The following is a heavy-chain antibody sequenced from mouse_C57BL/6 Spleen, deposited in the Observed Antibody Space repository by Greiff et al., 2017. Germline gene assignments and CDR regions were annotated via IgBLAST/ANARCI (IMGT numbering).Heavy chain of an antibody. D-gene: IGHD2-4*01. V-gene: IGHV1-62-2*01. CDR1: GYTFTEYT. CDR2: FYPGGGSI. J-gene: IGHJ3*01. Sequence: VHLVESGAELVKPGASVKLSCKASGYTFTEYTIHWVKQRSGQGLEVIGWFYPGGGSIKYNEKFKDKATLTADKSSSTVYMELSRLTSEDSTFYFCARHEYYDYDVWFAYWGQGTLVTVSA. CDR3: ARHEYYDYDVWFAY.